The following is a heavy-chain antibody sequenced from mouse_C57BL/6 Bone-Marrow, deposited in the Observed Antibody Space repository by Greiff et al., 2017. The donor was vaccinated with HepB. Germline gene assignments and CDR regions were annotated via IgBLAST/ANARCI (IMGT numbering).Heavy chain of an antibody. J-gene: IGHJ4*01. CDR1: GYTFTDYY. V-gene: IGHV1-76*01. D-gene: IGHD2-2*01. Sequence: QVQLQQSGAELVRPGASVKLSCKASGYTFTDYYINWVKQRPGQGLEWIARIYPGSGNTYYNEKFKGKATLTAEKSSSTAYMQLSSLTSEDSAVYYCARQAGYYDAMDYWGQGTSVTVSS. CDR2: IYPGSGNT. CDR3: ARQAGYYDAMDY.